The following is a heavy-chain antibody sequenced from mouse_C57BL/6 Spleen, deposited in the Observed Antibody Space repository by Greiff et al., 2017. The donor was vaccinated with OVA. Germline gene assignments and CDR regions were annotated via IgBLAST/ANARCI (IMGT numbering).Heavy chain of an antibody. D-gene: IGHD1-1*01. CDR2: IYPGSGST. Sequence: QVHVKQPGAELVKPGASVKMSCKASGYTFTSYWITWVKQRPGQGLEWIGDIYPGSGSTNYNEKFKSKATLTVDTSSSTAYMQLSSLTSEDSAVYYCARELRSFAYWGQGTLVTVSA. V-gene: IGHV1-55*01. CDR3: ARELRSFAY. CDR1: GYTFTSYW. J-gene: IGHJ3*01.